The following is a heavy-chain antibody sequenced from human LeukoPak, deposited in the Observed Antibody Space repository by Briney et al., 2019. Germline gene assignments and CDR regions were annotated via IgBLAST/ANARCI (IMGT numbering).Heavy chain of an antibody. CDR1: GGSISSYY. Sequence: PSETLPLTCTVSGGSISSYYWSWIRQPPGKGLEWIGYIYYSGSTNCNPSLKSRVTISVDTSKNQFSLKLSSVTAADTAVYYCARALYGDYVNWFDPWGQGTLVTVSS. CDR3: ARALYGDYVNWFDP. V-gene: IGHV4-59*01. CDR2: IYYSGST. D-gene: IGHD4-17*01. J-gene: IGHJ5*02.